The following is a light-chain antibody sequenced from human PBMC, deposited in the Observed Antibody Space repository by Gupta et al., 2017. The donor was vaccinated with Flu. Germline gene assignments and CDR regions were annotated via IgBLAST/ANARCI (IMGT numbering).Light chain of an antibody. V-gene: IGKV1-5*03. CDR2: RAS. J-gene: IGKJ1*01. CDR3: QADNRWR. CDR1: HSITNW. Sequence: QSPSTVSASVGDRVTITCRDTHSITNWLAWYQQKPGKPPKRLIYRASTLDPGVPSRFSGTKSGPEFTLTMSSLHPDDFATYCCQADNRWRFGQGTKVEIK.